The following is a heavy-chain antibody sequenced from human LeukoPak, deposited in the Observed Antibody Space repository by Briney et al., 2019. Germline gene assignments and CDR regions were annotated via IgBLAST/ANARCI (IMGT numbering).Heavy chain of an antibody. CDR1: GLTVTNNY. V-gene: IGHV3-66*01. D-gene: IGHD4-17*01. CDR3: TYGDYPLTY. Sequence: GGSLRLSCAASGLTVTNNYWHWVRQPPGKGPEWISILYSDGDTKYADSVKGRFTFSRDSSRNTLYLQMNGLRAEDAAVYYCTYGDYPLTYWGQGTLVSVSS. J-gene: IGHJ4*02. CDR2: LYSDGDT.